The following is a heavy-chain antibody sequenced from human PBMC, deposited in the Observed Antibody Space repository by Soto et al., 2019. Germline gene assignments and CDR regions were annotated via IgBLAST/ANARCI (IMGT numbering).Heavy chain of an antibody. CDR3: ARVVVITGLDAFDI. D-gene: IGHD3-22*01. CDR1: GGTFSSYG. CDR2: ISAYNGNT. Sequence: ASVKVSCKASGGTFSSYGISWVRQAPGQGLEWMGWISAYNGNTNYAQKLQGRVTMTTDTSTSTAYMELRSLRSDDTAVYYCARVVVITGLDAFDIWAKGQWSPSPQ. V-gene: IGHV1-18*04. J-gene: IGHJ3*02.